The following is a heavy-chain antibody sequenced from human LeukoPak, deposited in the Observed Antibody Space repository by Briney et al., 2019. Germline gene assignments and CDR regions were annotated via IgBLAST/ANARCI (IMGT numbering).Heavy chain of an antibody. V-gene: IGHV3-23*01. CDR2: ISGSGGRT. CDR3: ARDQLVRGAKYYFDY. CDR1: GFTFSTYV. Sequence: GGSLRLSCAVSGFTFSTYVMTWVRQVPGKGLEWVSSISGSGGRTYYADSVKGRFTISRDNSKNSLYLQMNSLRAEDTAVYYCARDQLVRGAKYYFDYWGQGTLVIVSS. D-gene: IGHD3-10*01. J-gene: IGHJ4*02.